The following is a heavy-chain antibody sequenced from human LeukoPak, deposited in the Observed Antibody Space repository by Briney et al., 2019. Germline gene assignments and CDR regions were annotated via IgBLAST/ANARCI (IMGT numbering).Heavy chain of an antibody. J-gene: IGHJ4*02. CDR1: GGTFSGYA. D-gene: IGHD6-19*01. Sequence: ASVKVSCKASGGTFSGYAISWVRQAPGQGLEWMGGIIPIFGTANYAQKFQGRVTITADESTSTAYMELSSLRSEDTAVYYCARDLSAAVVQLWGQGTLVTVSS. CDR3: ARDLSAAVVQL. V-gene: IGHV1-69*13. CDR2: IIPIFGTA.